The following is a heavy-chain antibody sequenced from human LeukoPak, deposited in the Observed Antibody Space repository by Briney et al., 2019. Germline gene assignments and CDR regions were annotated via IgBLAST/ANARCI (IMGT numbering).Heavy chain of an antibody. D-gene: IGHD4-23*01. CDR1: GGSISSYY. V-gene: IGHV4-59*12. J-gene: IGHJ5*02. CDR3: ASSPTVVSLGWFDP. Sequence: SETLSLTCTVSGGSISSYYWSWIRQPPGKGLEWIGYIYYSGSTNYNPSLKSRVTISVVTSKNQFSLKLSSVTTADTAVYYCASSPTVVSLGWFDPWGQGTLVTVSS. CDR2: IYYSGST.